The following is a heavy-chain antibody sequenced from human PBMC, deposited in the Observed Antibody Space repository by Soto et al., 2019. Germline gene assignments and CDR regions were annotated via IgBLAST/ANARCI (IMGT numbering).Heavy chain of an antibody. CDR3: ASVTFGGIVLAH. CDR1: AASFSKYY. CDR2: IYFNGNT. D-gene: IGHD3-16*01. J-gene: IGHJ4*02. Sequence: SETLSLTXTVSAASFSKYYWTWIRQPPGKGLEWIGYIYFNGNTKYNPSLEGRLTISIDTSKKEFSLKLTSVTAADAAVYYCASVTFGGIVLAHWGQGTQVTVSS. V-gene: IGHV4-59*01.